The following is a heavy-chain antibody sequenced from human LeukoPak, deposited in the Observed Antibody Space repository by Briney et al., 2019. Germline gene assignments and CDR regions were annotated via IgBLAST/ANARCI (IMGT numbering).Heavy chain of an antibody. Sequence: SETLSLTCTVSGGSISSGSYYWSWIRQPAGKGLEWIGRIYTSGSTNYNPSLKSRVTISVDTSKNQFSLKLRSVTAADTAVYYCARASGSYFWYYFDYWGQGTLVTVSS. CDR2: IYTSGST. D-gene: IGHD1-26*01. CDR3: ARASGSYFWYYFDY. V-gene: IGHV4-61*02. J-gene: IGHJ4*02. CDR1: GGSISSGSYY.